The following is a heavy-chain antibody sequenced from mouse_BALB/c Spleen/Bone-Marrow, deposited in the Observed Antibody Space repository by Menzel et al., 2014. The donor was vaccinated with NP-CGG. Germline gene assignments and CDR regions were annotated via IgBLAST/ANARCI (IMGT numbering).Heavy chain of an antibody. CDR1: GFSLTDYG. Sequence: QVQLKESGPGLVAPSQSLSITCTVSGFSLTDYGVHWVRQPPGKGLEWLGVLWAGGSTNYNSTLMSRLSISKDNSKSQVFLKMNSLQTDDTAMYYCAREGRGYYGSSGDAMDYWGQGTSVTVSS. CDR3: AREGRGYYGSSGDAMDY. D-gene: IGHD1-1*01. J-gene: IGHJ4*01. V-gene: IGHV2-9*02. CDR2: LWAGGST.